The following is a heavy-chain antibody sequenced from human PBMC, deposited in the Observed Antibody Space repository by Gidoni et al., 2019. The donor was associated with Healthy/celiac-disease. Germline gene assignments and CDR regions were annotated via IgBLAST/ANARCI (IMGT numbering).Heavy chain of an antibody. D-gene: IGHD6-13*01. CDR3: ARQERAPGYSSSWYG. CDR2: IYYSGST. V-gene: IGHV4-39*01. CDR1: GGSISSSSYY. J-gene: IGHJ4*02. Sequence: QLQLQESGPGLVKPSETLSLTCTVSGGSISSSSYYWGWIRQPPGKGLEWIGSIYYSGSTYYNPSLKSRVTISVDTSKNQFSLKLSSVTAADTAVYYCARQERAPGYSSSWYGWGQGTLVTVSS.